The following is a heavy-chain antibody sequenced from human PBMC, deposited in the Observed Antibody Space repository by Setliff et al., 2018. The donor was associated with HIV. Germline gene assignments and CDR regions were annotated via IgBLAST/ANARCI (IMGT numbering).Heavy chain of an antibody. CDR1: GYTFTDYY. V-gene: IGHV1-2*02. J-gene: IGHJ5*02. CDR3: ARNTPGIVPRRVGFDP. Sequence: ASVKVSCKASGYTFTDYYIHWVRQAPGQGLQWMGWVNPNSGGTNSEQEFQGRVTLTRDTSISTAYMELTWLKPDDTAVYYCARNTPGIVPRRVGFDPWGQGTLVTVSS. D-gene: IGHD1-26*01. CDR2: VNPNSGGT.